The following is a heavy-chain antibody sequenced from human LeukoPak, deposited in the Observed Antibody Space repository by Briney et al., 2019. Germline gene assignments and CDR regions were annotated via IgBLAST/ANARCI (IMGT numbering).Heavy chain of an antibody. CDR3: ARDSPSSGYSNFDY. J-gene: IGHJ4*02. CDR2: IYYSGST. V-gene: IGHV4-31*03. Sequence: SETLSLTCTVSGGSISSGDYYWSWIRQHPGKGLEWIGYIYYSGSTYYNPSLKSRVTISVDTSKNQFSLKLSSVTAADTAVYYCARDSPSSGYSNFDYWGQGTLVTVSS. CDR1: GGSISSGDYY. D-gene: IGHD3-22*01.